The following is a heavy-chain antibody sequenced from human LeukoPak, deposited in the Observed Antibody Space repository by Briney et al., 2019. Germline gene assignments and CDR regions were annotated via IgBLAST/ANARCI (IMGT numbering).Heavy chain of an antibody. CDR2: IYPGESIYASENT. V-gene: IGHV4-4*07. CDR1: GGSISSYY. J-gene: IGHJ4*02. D-gene: IGHD4-17*01. CDR3: ARDPTTVTTIFDS. Sequence: SETLSLTCTVSGGSISSYYWSWIRQPAGKGLEWIGRIYPGESIYASENTNYNPSLKSRVSMSEDTSKNQVSLKLRSVTAADTAVYYCARDPTTVTTIFDSWGQGTLVTVSS.